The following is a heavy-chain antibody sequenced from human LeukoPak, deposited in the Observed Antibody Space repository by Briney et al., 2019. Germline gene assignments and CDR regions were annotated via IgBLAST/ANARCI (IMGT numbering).Heavy chain of an antibody. CDR2: IKQDGSEK. CDR3: ASGKYSYGYYYFDY. D-gene: IGHD5-18*01. Sequence: PGGSLRLSCAASGFTFSSYWMSWVRQAPGKGLEWVANIKQDGSEKYYVDSVKGRFTISRDNAKNSLYLQMNGLRAEDTAVYYCASGKYSYGYYYFDYWGQGTLVTVSS. J-gene: IGHJ4*02. V-gene: IGHV3-7*01. CDR1: GFTFSSYW.